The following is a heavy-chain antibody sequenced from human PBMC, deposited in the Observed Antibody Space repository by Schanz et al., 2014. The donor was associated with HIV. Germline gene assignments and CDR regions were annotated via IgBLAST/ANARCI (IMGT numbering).Heavy chain of an antibody. Sequence: EVQLLESGGDLVQPGGSLRLSCAPSGFPFGYAWMSWVRQAPGKGLEWVGLIKSKTDGGTTDYAAPVKGRFTISRDDSKNTLYLQMNSLKTEDTAVYFCTTRRVLGVVQDFWGRGTLVTVSS. CDR3: TTRRVLGVVQDF. V-gene: IGHV3-15*01. CDR2: IKSKTDGGTT. D-gene: IGHD3-3*01. CDR1: GFPFGYAW. J-gene: IGHJ4*02.